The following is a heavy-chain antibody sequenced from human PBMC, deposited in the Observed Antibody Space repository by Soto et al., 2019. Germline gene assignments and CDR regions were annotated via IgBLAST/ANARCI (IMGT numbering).Heavy chain of an antibody. CDR1: GYTFTSYG. J-gene: IGHJ6*02. D-gene: IGHD3-10*01. Sequence: ASVKVSCKASGYTFTSYGISWVRQAPGQGLEWMGWISAYNGNTNYAQKLQGRVTMTTDTSTSTAYMELRSLRSDDTAVYYCAREYGSGSYYYYYGMDVWGQGTTVTVSS. V-gene: IGHV1-18*01. CDR3: AREYGSGSYYYYYGMDV. CDR2: ISAYNGNT.